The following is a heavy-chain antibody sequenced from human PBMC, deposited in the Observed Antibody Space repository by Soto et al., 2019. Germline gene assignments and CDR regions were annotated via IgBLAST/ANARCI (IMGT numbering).Heavy chain of an antibody. CDR3: GAGYCSGGSCFTHY. CDR2: INAGNGNT. CDR1: GYTFTSYA. Sequence: ASVKVSCKASGYTFTSYAMHWVRQAPGQRLEWMGWINAGNGNTKYSQKFRGRVTITRDTSASTAYMELSSLRSEDTAVYYCGAGYCSGGSCFTHYWGQGTLVTVSS. V-gene: IGHV1-3*01. D-gene: IGHD2-15*01. J-gene: IGHJ4*02.